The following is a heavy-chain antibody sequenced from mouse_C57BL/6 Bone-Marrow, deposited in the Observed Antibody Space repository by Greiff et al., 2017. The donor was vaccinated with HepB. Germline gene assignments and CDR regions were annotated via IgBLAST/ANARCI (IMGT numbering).Heavy chain of an antibody. V-gene: IGHV2-2*01. CDR1: GFSLTSYG. J-gene: IGHJ3*01. CDR3: ASYYYGSSYGFAY. D-gene: IGHD1-1*01. Sequence: VMLVESGPGLVQPSQSLSITCTVSGFSLTSYGVHWVRQSPGKGLEWLGVIWSGGSTDYNAAFISRLSISKDNSKSQVFFKMNSLQADDTAIYYCASYYYGSSYGFAYWGQGTLVTVSA. CDR2: IWSGGST.